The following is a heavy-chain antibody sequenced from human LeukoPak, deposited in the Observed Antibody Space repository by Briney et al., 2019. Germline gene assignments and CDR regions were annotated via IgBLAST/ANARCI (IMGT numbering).Heavy chain of an antibody. D-gene: IGHD2-15*01. J-gene: IGHJ4*02. CDR3: VGCSGGTCSDFDY. V-gene: IGHV3-7*03. CDR1: GFTFSSYW. CDR2: IKQDGNEK. Sequence: PGGSLRLSCAASGFTFSSYWMSWVRQAPGKGLEWVANIKQDGNEKYYVDSVKGRFTISRDNAKNSMYLQMNRLRAEDTAVYYCVGCSGGTCSDFDYWGRGTLVTVSS.